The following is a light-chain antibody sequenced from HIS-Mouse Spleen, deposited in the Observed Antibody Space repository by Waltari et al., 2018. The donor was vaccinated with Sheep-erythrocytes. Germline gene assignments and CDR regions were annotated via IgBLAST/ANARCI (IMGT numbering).Light chain of an antibody. V-gene: IGLV3-1*01. CDR2: QDS. CDR1: KLGDKY. Sequence: SYELTQPPSVSVSPGQTASITCSGDKLGDKYACWYQQKPGQSPVLVIYQDSKRPSGIPVRVSGSNSANTATLTVSGTQAMDEADYYCQAWDSSTAWNVVFGGGTKLTVL. J-gene: IGLJ2*01. CDR3: QAWDSSTAWNVV.